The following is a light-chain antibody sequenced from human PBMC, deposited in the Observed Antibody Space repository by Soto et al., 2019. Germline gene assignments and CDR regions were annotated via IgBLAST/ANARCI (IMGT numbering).Light chain of an antibody. Sequence: EIVMTQSLATLSVSPGERATLSCRASQSVSDYLAWYQQTPGQPPRLLIYTASTRATGIPARFSGSGSGTEFTLTISSLQSEDFAVYYCQQYSNWPRTFGQGTRVEIK. V-gene: IGKV3-15*01. CDR1: QSVSDY. J-gene: IGKJ1*01. CDR2: TAS. CDR3: QQYSNWPRT.